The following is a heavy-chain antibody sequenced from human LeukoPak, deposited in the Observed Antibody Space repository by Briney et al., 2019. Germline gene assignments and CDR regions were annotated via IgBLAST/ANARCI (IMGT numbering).Heavy chain of an antibody. Sequence: GGSLRLSCAASGFTFSSYAMSWVRQAPGKGLEGVSAISGSGGSTYYADSVKGRFTISRDNSKNTLYLQMNSLRAEDTAVYYCAKLNYYDSSGYSTPLDYWGQGTLVTVSS. CDR1: GFTFSSYA. CDR3: AKLNYYDSSGYSTPLDY. D-gene: IGHD3-22*01. V-gene: IGHV3-23*01. J-gene: IGHJ4*02. CDR2: ISGSGGST.